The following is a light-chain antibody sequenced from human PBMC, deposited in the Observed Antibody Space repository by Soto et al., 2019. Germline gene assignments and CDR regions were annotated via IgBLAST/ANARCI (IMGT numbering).Light chain of an antibody. J-gene: IGKJ1*01. Sequence: EIVLTQSPATLSLSPGERATLSCRASQSVSSYLAWYQQKPGQAPRLLIYDASSRATGIPARFSGSGSGTDFTLTISSLEPEDFAVYYCQQRSNWSFGQGTKVDIK. CDR2: DAS. V-gene: IGKV3-11*01. CDR1: QSVSSY. CDR3: QQRSNWS.